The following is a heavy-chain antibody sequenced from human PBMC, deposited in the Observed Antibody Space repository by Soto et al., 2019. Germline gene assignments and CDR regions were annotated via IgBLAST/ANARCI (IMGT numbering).Heavy chain of an antibody. J-gene: IGHJ4*02. CDR1: GGSFSGYY. V-gene: IGHV4-34*01. CDR2: INHSGST. Sequence: QVQLQQWGAGLLKPSETLSLTCAVYGGSFSGYYWTWIRQPPGPGLEWIGEINHSGSTNYNPSLKSRVTISVDTSKNQFSLNLTSVTATDTAVYYCARDKITGLFDYWGQGTLVTVSS. CDR3: ARDKITGLFDY. D-gene: IGHD2-8*02.